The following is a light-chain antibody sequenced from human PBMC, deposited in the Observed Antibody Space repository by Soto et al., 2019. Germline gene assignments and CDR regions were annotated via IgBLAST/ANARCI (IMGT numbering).Light chain of an antibody. CDR3: QQYGSSPWT. Sequence: EIVLTQSPGTLSLTPEERATLSCRASQSVSSSYLAWYQQKPGQAPRLLIYGASSRATGIPDRFSGSGSGTDFTLTICRLEPEDVAVYYCQQYGSSPWTFGQGTKVDIK. CDR1: QSVSSSY. V-gene: IGKV3-20*01. J-gene: IGKJ1*01. CDR2: GAS.